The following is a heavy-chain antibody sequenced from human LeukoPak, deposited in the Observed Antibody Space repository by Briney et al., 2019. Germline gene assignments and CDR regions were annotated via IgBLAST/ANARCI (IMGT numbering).Heavy chain of an antibody. CDR1: GFTFSSYE. CDR2: ISSSGTTI. J-gene: IGHJ6*02. V-gene: IGHV3-48*03. Sequence: GGSLRLSCAAFGFTFSSYEFNWVRQAPGKGLEWVSYISSSGTTIYYADSVKGRFTISRDSARNSLYLQMNSLRAEDTAVYHCARDPTYYYGMDVWGQGTTVTVSS. CDR3: ARDPTYYYGMDV.